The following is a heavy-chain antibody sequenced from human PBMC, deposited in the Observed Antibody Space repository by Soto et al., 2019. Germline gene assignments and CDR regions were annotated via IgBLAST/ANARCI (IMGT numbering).Heavy chain of an antibody. CDR2: INPNGGST. D-gene: IGHD3-9*01. Sequence: QVQLVQSGAEVKKPGASVKVSCKASGYTFSSYYIHWVRQAPGQGLEWIGIINPNGGSTNYAQNFEGRIPVTRDTSTSTVYMDLSALTSDDTAMYYCARGLGLGDCWGQGTLVTVSS. V-gene: IGHV1-46*01. J-gene: IGHJ4*02. CDR3: ARGLGLGDC. CDR1: GYTFSSYY.